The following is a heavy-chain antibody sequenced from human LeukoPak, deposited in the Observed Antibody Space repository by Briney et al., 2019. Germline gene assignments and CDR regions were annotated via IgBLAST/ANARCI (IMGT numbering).Heavy chain of an antibody. CDR3: ARECSSTSCHKVYDY. CDR2: INPSGGST. D-gene: IGHD2-2*02. V-gene: IGHV1-46*01. Sequence: ASVKVSCKASGYTFTGYYMHWVRQAPGQGLEWMGIINPSGGSTSYAQKFQGRVTMTRDTSTSTVDMELSSLRSEDTAVYYCARECSSTSCHKVYDYWGQGTLVTVSS. CDR1: GYTFTGYY. J-gene: IGHJ4*02.